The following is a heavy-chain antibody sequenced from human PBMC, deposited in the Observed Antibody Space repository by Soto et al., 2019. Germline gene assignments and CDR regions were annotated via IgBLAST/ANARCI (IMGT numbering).Heavy chain of an antibody. CDR3: ARSPKTVSTFGAPRYSYYVMDV. Sequence: SETLSLTCTVSGGSISSYYWSWIRQPPGKGLEWIGYIYYSGSTNYNPSLKSRVTISVDTSKNQFSLKLSSVTAADTAVYYCARSPKTVSTFGAPRYSYYVMDVWGKGTTVTVSS. J-gene: IGHJ6*04. V-gene: IGHV4-59*01. D-gene: IGHD3-10*02. CDR1: GGSISSYY. CDR2: IYYSGST.